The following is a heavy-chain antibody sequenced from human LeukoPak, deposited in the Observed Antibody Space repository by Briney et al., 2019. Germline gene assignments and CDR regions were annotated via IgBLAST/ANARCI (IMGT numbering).Heavy chain of an antibody. CDR2: INPNSGGT. J-gene: IGHJ4*02. CDR3: ARDRSSSSWYYDDYYFDY. D-gene: IGHD6-13*01. Sequence: GASVKVSCKASGYTFTGYYMHWVRQAPGQGLEWMGWINPNSGGTNYAQKFQGRVTMTRDTSISTAYMELSRLRSDDTAVYYCARDRSSSSWYYDDYYFDYWGQGTLVTVSS. CDR1: GYTFTGYY. V-gene: IGHV1-2*02.